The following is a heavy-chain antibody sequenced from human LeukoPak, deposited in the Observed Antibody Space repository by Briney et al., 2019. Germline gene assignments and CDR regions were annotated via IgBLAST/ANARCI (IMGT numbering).Heavy chain of an antibody. D-gene: IGHD6-13*01. CDR3: ARERAAGCDY. CDR1: GFTLSDYY. CDR2: IISSSSYT. V-gene: IGHV3-11*06. Sequence: GGSLRLSCAASGFTLSDYYMSWIRQAPGKGLEWVSYIISSSSYTNYADSVKGRFTISRDNAKNSLYLQMNSLRAEDTAVYYCARERAAGCDYWGQGTLVTVSS. J-gene: IGHJ4*02.